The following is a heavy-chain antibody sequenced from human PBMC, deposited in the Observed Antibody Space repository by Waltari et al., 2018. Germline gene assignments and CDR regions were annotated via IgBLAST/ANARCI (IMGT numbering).Heavy chain of an antibody. J-gene: IGHJ3*02. V-gene: IGHV3-49*04. CDR3: TSQGGDAFDI. CDR1: GFTFGAYA. Sequence: EVQLVESGGGLVQPARSLRLSCTPSGFTFGAYAMSWVRQAPGKGLEWVGFIRSKAYGGTTEYAASVKGRFTISRDDSKSIAYLQMNSLKTEDTAVYYCTSQGGDAFDIWGQGTMVTVSS. CDR2: IRSKAYGGTT. D-gene: IGHD3-16*01.